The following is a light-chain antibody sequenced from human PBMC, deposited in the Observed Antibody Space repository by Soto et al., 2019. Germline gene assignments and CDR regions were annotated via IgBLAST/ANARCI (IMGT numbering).Light chain of an antibody. V-gene: IGKV3-20*01. J-gene: IGKJ1*01. CDR2: GAS. Sequence: EIVLTQSPGTLSLSPGERATLSCRASPSVSTSYLAWYQHKPGQAPRLLIYGASRRDTGVPDRFSGSGSGRDYTLTISRLEPEDFAVYYCQHYGSSRTFGQGTKVEIK. CDR3: QHYGSSRT. CDR1: PSVSTSY.